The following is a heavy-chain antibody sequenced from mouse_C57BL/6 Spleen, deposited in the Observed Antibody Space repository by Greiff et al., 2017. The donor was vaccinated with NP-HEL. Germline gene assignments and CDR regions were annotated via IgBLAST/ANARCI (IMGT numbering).Heavy chain of an antibody. CDR3: ARGRNSFDY. V-gene: IGHV1-55*01. CDR2: IYPGSGST. CDR1: GYTFTSYW. J-gene: IGHJ2*01. Sequence: VQLQQPGAELVKPGASVKMSCKASGYTFTSYWITWVKQRPGQGLEWIGDIYPGSGSTNYNEKFKSKATLTLDTSSSTAYMQLSSLTSEDSAVYYCARGRNSFDYWGQGTTLTVSS.